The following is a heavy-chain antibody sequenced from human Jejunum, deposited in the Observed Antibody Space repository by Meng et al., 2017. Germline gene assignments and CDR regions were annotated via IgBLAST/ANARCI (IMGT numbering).Heavy chain of an antibody. CDR2: INPNGGGT. CDR3: ARMWFGELQGDF. J-gene: IGHJ4*02. V-gene: IGHV1-2*02. CDR1: GYTFIDYY. Sequence: ASVKVSCKASGYTFIDYYMHWVRQAPGQGPEWMGWINPNGGGTRFAQKFQGRVTMTRDTSISTAYMELSSLRSDDTAGYYCARMWFGELQGDFWGQGTLVTVSS. D-gene: IGHD3-10*01.